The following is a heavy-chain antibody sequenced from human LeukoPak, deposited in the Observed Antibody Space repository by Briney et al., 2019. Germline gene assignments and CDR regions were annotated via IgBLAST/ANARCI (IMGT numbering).Heavy chain of an antibody. J-gene: IGHJ4*02. CDR3: ARGSSGLSPFDY. CDR1: GFTFSSYG. D-gene: IGHD3-22*01. CDR2: ISYDGSNK. V-gene: IGHV3-30*19. Sequence: GGSLRLSCAASGFTFSSYGMHWVRQAPGKGLEWVAVISYDGSNKYYADSVKGRFTISRDNSKNTLYLQMNSLRAEDTAVYYCARGSSGLSPFDYWGQGTLVTVSS.